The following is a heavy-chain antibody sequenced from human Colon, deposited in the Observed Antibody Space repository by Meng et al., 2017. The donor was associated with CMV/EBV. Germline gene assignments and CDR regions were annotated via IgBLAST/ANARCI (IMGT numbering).Heavy chain of an antibody. J-gene: IGHJ4*02. CDR1: GFNFSSYI. D-gene: IGHD2-21*02. V-gene: IGHV3-21*06. Sequence: GGSLRLSCSASGFNFSSYIFNWVRHVPGEGLQWVGSITGASDYIYHVASLRGRFTISRDDSRNMLSLHMNNVRGEDTAVYYCAATSKLVTRTSLDHWGQGTLVTVSS. CDR3: AATSKLVTRTSLDH. CDR2: ITGASDYI.